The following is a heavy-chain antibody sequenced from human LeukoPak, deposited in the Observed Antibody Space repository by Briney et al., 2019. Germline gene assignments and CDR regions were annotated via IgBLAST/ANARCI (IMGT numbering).Heavy chain of an antibody. CDR1: GFTFTSYW. CDR2: IKQDGSEK. J-gene: IGHJ4*02. D-gene: IGHD3-10*01. V-gene: IGHV3-7*01. Sequence: GGSLRLSCAASGFTFTSYWMNWVRQAPGKGLEWVANIKQDGSEKYYVDSLKGRFTISRDNAKNSLFLQMNSLRAEDTAVYYCARGLIVRGVIVENLFDSWGQGTLVTVSS. CDR3: ARGLIVRGVIVENLFDS.